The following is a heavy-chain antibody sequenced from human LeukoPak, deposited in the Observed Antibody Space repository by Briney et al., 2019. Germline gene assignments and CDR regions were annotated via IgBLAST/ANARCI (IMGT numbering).Heavy chain of an antibody. J-gene: IGHJ3*02. CDR2: IYYSGST. Sequence: SETLSLTCTVSGGSISSSSYYWSWIRQPPGKGLEWIGYIYYSGSTNYKPSLKSRVTISVDTSKKQFSLKLSSVTAADTAVYYCARSSYYYGADAFDIWGQGTMVTVSS. V-gene: IGHV4-61*01. CDR1: GGSISSSSYY. CDR3: ARSSYYYGADAFDI. D-gene: IGHD3-10*01.